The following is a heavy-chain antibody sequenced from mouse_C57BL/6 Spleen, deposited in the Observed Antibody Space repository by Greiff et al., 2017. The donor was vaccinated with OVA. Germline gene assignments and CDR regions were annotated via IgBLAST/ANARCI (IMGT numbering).Heavy chain of an antibody. Sequence: EVKLEESGGGLVKPGGSLKLSCAASGFTFSDYGMHWVRQAPEKGLEWVAYISSGSSTIYYADTVKGRFTISRDNAKNTLFLQMTSLRSEDTAMYYCARKSHYGSSYGFAYWGQGTLVTVSA. CDR1: GFTFSDYG. CDR3: ARKSHYGSSYGFAY. J-gene: IGHJ3*01. CDR2: ISSGSSTI. D-gene: IGHD1-1*01. V-gene: IGHV5-17*01.